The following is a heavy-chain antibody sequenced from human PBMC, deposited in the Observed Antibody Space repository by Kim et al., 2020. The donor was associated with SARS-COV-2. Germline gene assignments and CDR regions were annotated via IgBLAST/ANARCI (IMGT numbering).Heavy chain of an antibody. D-gene: IGHD2-21*02. Sequence: GGSLRLSCAASGFTFSSYSMNWVRQAPGKGLEWVSSISSSSSYIYYADSVKGRFTISRDNAKNSLYLQMNSLRAEDTAVYFCARPVEKNCGGDCSFDYWGQGTLVTVSS. V-gene: IGHV3-21*01. CDR2: ISSSSSYI. CDR1: GFTFSSYS. J-gene: IGHJ4*02. CDR3: ARPVEKNCGGDCSFDY.